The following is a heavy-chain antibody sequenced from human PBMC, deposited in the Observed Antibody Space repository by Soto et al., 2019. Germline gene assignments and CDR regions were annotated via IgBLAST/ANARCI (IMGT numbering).Heavy chain of an antibody. CDR3: ARDRVDIVVVSDAFDI. CDR2: ISAYNGNT. CDR1: GYTFTSYG. Sequence: ASVKVSCKASGYTFTSYGISWVRQAPGQGLEWMGWISAYNGNTNYAQKLQGRVTVTTDTSTSTAYMELRSLRSDDTAVYYCARDRVDIVVVSDAFDIWGQGTMVPVSS. J-gene: IGHJ3*02. V-gene: IGHV1-18*01. D-gene: IGHD2-15*01.